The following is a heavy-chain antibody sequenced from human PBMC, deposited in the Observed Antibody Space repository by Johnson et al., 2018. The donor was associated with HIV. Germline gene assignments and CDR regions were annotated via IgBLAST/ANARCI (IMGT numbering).Heavy chain of an antibody. V-gene: IGHV3-49*04. CDR2: ITSTADGGTT. D-gene: IGHD6-6*01. J-gene: IGHJ3*01. Sequence: MQLVESGGGVVQPGRSLRLSCAASGFTFSSYGMHWVRRAPGKGLEWIGFITSTADGGTTQYAASVRGRFTISRDDSKSIAYLQMNSLKAEDTAVYYCASRSDDAFDFWGQGTMVIVSS. CDR3: ASRSDDAFDF. CDR1: GFTFSSYG.